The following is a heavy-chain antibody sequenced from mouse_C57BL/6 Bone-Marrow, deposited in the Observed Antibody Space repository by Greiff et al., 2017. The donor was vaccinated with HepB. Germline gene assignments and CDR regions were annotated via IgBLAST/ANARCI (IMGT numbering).Heavy chain of an antibody. D-gene: IGHD2-4*01. V-gene: IGHV1-82*01. CDR2: IYPGDGDT. CDR3: ASPYDYDRGMDY. CDR1: GYAFSSSW. J-gene: IGHJ4*01. Sequence: VKLVESGPELVKPGASVKISCKASGYAFSSSWMNWVKQRPGKGLEWIGRIYPGDGDTNYNGKFKGKATLTADKSSSTAYMQLSSLTSEDSAVYFCASPYDYDRGMDYWGQGTSVTVSS.